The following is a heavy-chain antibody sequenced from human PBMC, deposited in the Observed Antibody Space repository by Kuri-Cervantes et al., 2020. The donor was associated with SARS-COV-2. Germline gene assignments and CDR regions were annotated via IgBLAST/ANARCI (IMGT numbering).Heavy chain of an antibody. CDR1: GFTFGDYA. Sequence: GGSLRLSCTASGFTFGDYAMSWVRQAPGKGLEWVGFIRSKAYGGTTEYAASVKGRFTISRDDSKSIAYLQMNSLKTEDTAVYYCTRVKLLRFGEFSWGQGTLVTVSS. V-gene: IGHV3-49*04. J-gene: IGHJ4*02. CDR3: TRVKLLRFGEFS. D-gene: IGHD3-10*01. CDR2: IRSKAYGGTT.